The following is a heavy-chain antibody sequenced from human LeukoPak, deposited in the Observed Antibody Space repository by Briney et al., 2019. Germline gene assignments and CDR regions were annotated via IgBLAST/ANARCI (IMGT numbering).Heavy chain of an antibody. CDR1: GYTFTGYY. D-gene: IGHD5-18*01. CDR2: INPNSGNT. Sequence: ASVKVSCKASGYTFTGYYMHWVRQAPGQGLEWMGWINPNSGNTGYAQKFQGRVTITRNTSISTAYMELSSLRSEDTAVYYCARGVGYSYGFDAFDIWGQGTMVTVSS. V-gene: IGHV1-8*03. J-gene: IGHJ3*02. CDR3: ARGVGYSYGFDAFDI.